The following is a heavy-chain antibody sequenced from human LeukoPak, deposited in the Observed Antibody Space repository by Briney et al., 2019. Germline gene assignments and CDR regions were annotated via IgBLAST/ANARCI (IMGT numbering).Heavy chain of an antibody. CDR1: GGSINSGSYY. V-gene: IGHV4-61*02. Sequence: SETLSLTCTVSGGSINSGSYYWSRIRQPAGKGLEWIGRIYTSGSTNYNPSLKSRVTISVDTSKNQFSLKLSSVTAADTAVYYCARFSSSAFDIWGQETMVTVSS. CDR2: IYTSGST. D-gene: IGHD6-6*01. J-gene: IGHJ3*02. CDR3: ARFSSSAFDI.